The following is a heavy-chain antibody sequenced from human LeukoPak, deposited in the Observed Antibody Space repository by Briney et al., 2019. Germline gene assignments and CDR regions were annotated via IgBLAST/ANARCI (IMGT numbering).Heavy chain of an antibody. V-gene: IGHV3-7*01. CDR1: GLTFSSYW. CDR3: ARDRHCSGGSCYQGVFDY. Sequence: GGSLRLSCAASGLTFSSYWMSWVRQAPGKGLEWVANIKQDGSEKYYVDSVKGRFTISRDNAKNSLYLQMNSLRAEDTAVYYCARDRHCSGGSCYQGVFDYWGQGTLVTVSS. J-gene: IGHJ4*02. D-gene: IGHD2-15*01. CDR2: IKQDGSEK.